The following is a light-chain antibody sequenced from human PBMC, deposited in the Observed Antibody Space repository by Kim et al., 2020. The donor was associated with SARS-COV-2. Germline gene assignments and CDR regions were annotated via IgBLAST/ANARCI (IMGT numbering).Light chain of an antibody. V-gene: IGKV1D-12*01. CDR1: QGITNW. CDR3: LQANSFPL. CDR2: GAS. J-gene: IGKJ4*01. Sequence: DIQMTQSPSSVSASVGDRVTITCRASQGITNWLAWYQQKPGEAPKLLIYGASSLQSGVPSRFSGRGSGTDFTLTISSLHPEDFATYYCLQANSFPLFGGGTKVDIK.